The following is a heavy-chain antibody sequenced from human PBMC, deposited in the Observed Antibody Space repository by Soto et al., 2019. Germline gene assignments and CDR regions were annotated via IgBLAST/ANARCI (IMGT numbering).Heavy chain of an antibody. D-gene: IGHD2-15*01. CDR3: ARGPGGPDAPGDY. V-gene: IGHV1-3*01. Sequence: QVQLVQSGAEVKKPGASVKVSCKASGYTFTSYAMHWVRQAPGQRLEWMGWINAGNGNTKYSQKFQGRVTITRDTSASTAYMELSSLTSEDTAVYYCARGPGGPDAPGDYWGQGTLVTVSS. CDR1: GYTFTSYA. J-gene: IGHJ4*02. CDR2: INAGNGNT.